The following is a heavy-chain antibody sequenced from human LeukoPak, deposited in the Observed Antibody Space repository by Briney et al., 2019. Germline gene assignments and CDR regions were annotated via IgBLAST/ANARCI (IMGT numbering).Heavy chain of an antibody. Sequence: SETLSLTCTVSGGSVSSGSYYWSWIRQPPGKGLEWIGYIYYSGSTNYNPSLKSRDTISVDTSKNQFSLKLSSVTAADTAVYYCASGEVADYFDYWGQGTLVTVSS. CDR3: ASGEVADYFDY. V-gene: IGHV4-61*01. D-gene: IGHD3-16*01. CDR2: IYYSGST. J-gene: IGHJ4*02. CDR1: GGSVSSGSYY.